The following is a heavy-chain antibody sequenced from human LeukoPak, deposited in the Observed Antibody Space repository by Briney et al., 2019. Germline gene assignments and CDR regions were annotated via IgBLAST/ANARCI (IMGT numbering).Heavy chain of an antibody. D-gene: IGHD3-16*01. CDR1: GFTFSSYA. V-gene: IGHV3-23*01. Sequence: GGSLRLSCAASGFTFSSYALSWVRQAPGKGLEWVSAISGSGVGTYYADSVKGRFTISRDNSKNTLYLQMDSLRPEDTAVYYCARDLGEWGRVDDWGQGTLVTVSS. CDR3: ARDLGEWGRVDD. CDR2: ISGSGVGT. J-gene: IGHJ4*02.